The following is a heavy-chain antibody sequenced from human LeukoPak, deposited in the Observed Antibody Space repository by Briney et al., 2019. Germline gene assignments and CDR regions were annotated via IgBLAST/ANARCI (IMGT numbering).Heavy chain of an antibody. CDR1: GFSFGNYW. CDR2: IKQDGSDK. CDR3: ARWATSFDL. Sequence: GGSLRLSCAASGFSFGNYWMSWVRQAPGKGLEWVANIKQDGSDKYYVDSVTGRFTISRDNAKNSLYLQMNSLRAEDTAVYYCARWATSFDLWGQGTLVTVSS. J-gene: IGHJ4*02. D-gene: IGHD6-6*01. V-gene: IGHV3-7*01.